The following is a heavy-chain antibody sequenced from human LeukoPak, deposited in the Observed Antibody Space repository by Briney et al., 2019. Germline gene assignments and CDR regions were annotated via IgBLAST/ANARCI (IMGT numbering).Heavy chain of an antibody. CDR3: ARVGSTRFAPFDY. CDR1: GFTFSDYY. J-gene: IGHJ4*02. CDR2: ISSSSSYT. Sequence: TGGSLRLSCAASGFTFSDYYMSWIRQAPGEGLEWVSYISSSSSYTNYADSVKGRFTISRDNAKNSLYLQMNSLRAEDTAVYYCARVGSTRFAPFDYWGQGTLVTVSS. V-gene: IGHV3-11*06. D-gene: IGHD6-13*01.